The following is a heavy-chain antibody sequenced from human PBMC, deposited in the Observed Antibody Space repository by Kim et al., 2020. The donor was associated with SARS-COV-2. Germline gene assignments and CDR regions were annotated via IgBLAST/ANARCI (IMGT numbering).Heavy chain of an antibody. D-gene: IGHD3-3*01. V-gene: IGHV3-30*02. CDR3: AKAPGAGITIVGVGTFDY. J-gene: IGHJ4*02. Sequence: KGRFTIHGDNSKNKLYLQMNSLRAEDTAVYYCAKAPGAGITIVGVGTFDYWGQGTLVTVSS.